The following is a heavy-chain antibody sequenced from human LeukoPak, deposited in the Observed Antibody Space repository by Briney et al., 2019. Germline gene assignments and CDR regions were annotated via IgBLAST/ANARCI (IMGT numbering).Heavy chain of an antibody. CDR1: GFTFSDYY. CDR3: ARERPALGESFDY. CDR2: ISSSGSTI. Sequence: GGSLRLSCAASGFTFSDYYMSWIRQAPGKGLEWVSYISSSGSTIYYADSVKGRFTISRDNAKNSLYLQMNSLRVEDTAVYYCARERPALGESFDYWGQGTLVTVSS. D-gene: IGHD3-10*01. J-gene: IGHJ4*02. V-gene: IGHV3-11*04.